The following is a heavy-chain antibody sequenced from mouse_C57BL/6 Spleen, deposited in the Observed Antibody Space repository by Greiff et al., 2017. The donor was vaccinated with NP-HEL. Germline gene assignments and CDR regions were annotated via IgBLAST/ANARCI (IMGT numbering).Heavy chain of an antibody. V-gene: IGHV1-62-2*01. CDR3: ARHEEKYYGSSYNYALDY. J-gene: IGHJ4*01. CDR2: FYPGSGSI. Sequence: VKLMESGAELVKPGASVKLSCTASGYTFTEYTIHWVQQRPGQGLAWIGWFYPGSGSIKYNENFKDKATLTADKSSGTVYIDLSRLTSEYSAVYFCARHEEKYYGSSYNYALDYWGQGTSVTVSS. D-gene: IGHD1-1*01. CDR1: GYTFTEYT.